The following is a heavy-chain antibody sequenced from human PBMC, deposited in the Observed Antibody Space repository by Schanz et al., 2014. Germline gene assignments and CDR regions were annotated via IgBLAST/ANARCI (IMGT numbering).Heavy chain of an antibody. CDR3: ARVQDGVLTRTEYYYGMDV. J-gene: IGHJ6*02. CDR2: ISTSNGNT. D-gene: IGHD3-9*01. Sequence: QVQLVQSGAEVKKPGASVKVSCKASGYTFTDYGVIWVRQAPGQGLEWMGWISTSNGNTNYIQKLQGRVTMTTDTSTSAAYIELRSLRAGGTAVYYCARVQDGVLTRTEYYYGMDVWGQGTTVTVSS. V-gene: IGHV1-18*01. CDR1: GYTFTDYG.